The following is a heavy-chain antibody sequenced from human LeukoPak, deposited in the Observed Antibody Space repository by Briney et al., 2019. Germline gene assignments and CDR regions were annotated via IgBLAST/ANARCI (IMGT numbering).Heavy chain of an antibody. V-gene: IGHV4-34*01. CDR3: ARLKYYNSGWYIDYYGMDV. CDR1: GESFNDYS. Sequence: PSETLSLTCAVYGESFNDYSWCWIRRPPGKGLEWIGEINHSGGTNYSPSIKSRVTISMDTSKNQFSLMLRSVTSADTAVYCCARLKYYNSGWYIDYYGMDVWGQGTTVTVSS. J-gene: IGHJ6*02. D-gene: IGHD6-19*01. CDR2: INHSGGT.